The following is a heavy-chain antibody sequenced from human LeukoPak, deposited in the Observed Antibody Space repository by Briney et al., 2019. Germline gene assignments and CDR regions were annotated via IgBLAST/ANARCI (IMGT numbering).Heavy chain of an antibody. Sequence: GRSLRLSCAASGFTFSSYAMHWVRQAPGKGLEWVAVISYDGSNKYYADSVKGRFTISRDNSKNTLYLQMNSLRAEDTAVYYCAKVGGYGSGSYRYGMDVWGQGTTVTVSS. CDR2: ISYDGSNK. CDR3: AKVGGYGSGSYRYGMDV. V-gene: IGHV3-30-3*01. D-gene: IGHD3-10*01. J-gene: IGHJ6*02. CDR1: GFTFSSYA.